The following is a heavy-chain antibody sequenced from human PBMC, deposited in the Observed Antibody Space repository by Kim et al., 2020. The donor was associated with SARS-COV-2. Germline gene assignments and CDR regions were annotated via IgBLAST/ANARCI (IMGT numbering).Heavy chain of an antibody. CDR2: INPNSGGT. CDR3: ASAGYSGNDLDY. J-gene: IGHJ4*02. D-gene: IGHD5-12*01. V-gene: IGHV1-2*06. CDR1: GYTFTGYY. Sequence: ASVKVSCKASGYTFTGYYIHWVRQAPGQGLEWMGRINPNSGGTNYAQQFQGRVTMTRDTSISTAYMELSRLRSDDTAMYYCASAGYSGNDLDYWGQGTLVTVSP.